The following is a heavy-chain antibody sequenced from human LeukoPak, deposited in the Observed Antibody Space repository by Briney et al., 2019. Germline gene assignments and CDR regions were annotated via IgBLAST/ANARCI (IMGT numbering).Heavy chain of an antibody. CDR1: GFTFSDYW. D-gene: IGHD5-24*01. CDR2: IKEDGSRK. Sequence: GGSLRLSCAASGFTFSDYWMTWVRQVPGKGLEWVANIKEDGSRKYYVDSVKGRFTISRDNAKNSQYLQMNSLRVEDTAVYYCARMGRLDYWGQGTLVTVFS. J-gene: IGHJ4*02. CDR3: ARMGRLDY. V-gene: IGHV3-7*01.